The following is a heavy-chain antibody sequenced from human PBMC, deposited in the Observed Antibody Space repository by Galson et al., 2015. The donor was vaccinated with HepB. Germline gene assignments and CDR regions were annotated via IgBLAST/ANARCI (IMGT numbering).Heavy chain of an antibody. CDR3: ARQGLGEVTIDAFDI. CDR1: GFTFSSYS. Sequence: SLRLSCAASGFTFSSYSMNWVRQAPGKGLEWVSSISSSSSYIYYADSVKGRFTISRDNAKNSLYLQMNSLRAEDTAVYYCARQGLGEVTIDAFDIWGQGTTVTVSS. CDR2: ISSSSSYI. D-gene: IGHD2-21*02. J-gene: IGHJ3*02. V-gene: IGHV3-21*01.